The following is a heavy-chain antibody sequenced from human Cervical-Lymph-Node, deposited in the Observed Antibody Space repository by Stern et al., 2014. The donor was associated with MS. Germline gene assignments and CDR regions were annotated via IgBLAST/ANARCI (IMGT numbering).Heavy chain of an antibody. CDR3: ARARVGDYARSPHLDS. CDR1: GFTFSHYS. J-gene: IGHJ4*02. Sequence: DVQLVESGGGLVKPGESLRLSCDASGFTFSHYSINWVRQAPGTGLEWISSISNNSTHPYYVDPVEGRFTISRDSAKDSVSLHMVSLRAEDTAVYYCARARVGDYARSPHLDSWGQGTLVTVSS. D-gene: IGHD4-17*01. CDR2: ISNNSTHP. V-gene: IGHV3-21*01.